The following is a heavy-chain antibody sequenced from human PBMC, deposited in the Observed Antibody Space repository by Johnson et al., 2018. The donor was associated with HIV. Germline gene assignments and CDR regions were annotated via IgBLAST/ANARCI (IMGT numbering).Heavy chain of an antibody. CDR1: GFTFSNTW. V-gene: IGHV3-20*04. Sequence: EVQLVESGGGLVKPGGSLRLSCVASGFTFSNTWMTWVRQAPGKGLEWVSGIDWNGGSSGYADSVKGRFSISRDNGKNSLYLQMNSLRAEDTALYYCARGAYSSSWHASDASDIWGQGTMVTVSS. CDR3: ARGAYSSSWHASDASDI. J-gene: IGHJ3*02. CDR2: IDWNGGSS. D-gene: IGHD6-13*01.